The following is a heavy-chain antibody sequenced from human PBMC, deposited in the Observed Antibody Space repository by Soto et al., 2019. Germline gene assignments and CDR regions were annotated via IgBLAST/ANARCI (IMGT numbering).Heavy chain of an antibody. V-gene: IGHV4-34*01. CDR2: INHSGST. Sequence: SETLSLTCAAYGGSFSGYYWSWIRQPPGKGLEWIGEINHSGSTNYNPSLKSRVTISVDTSKNQFSLKLSSVTAADTAVYYCARHSGYDVDFDYWGQGTLVTVSS. CDR1: GGSFSGYY. J-gene: IGHJ4*02. D-gene: IGHD5-12*01. CDR3: ARHSGYDVDFDY.